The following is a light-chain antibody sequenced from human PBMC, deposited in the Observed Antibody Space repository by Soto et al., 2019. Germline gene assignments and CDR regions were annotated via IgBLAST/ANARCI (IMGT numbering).Light chain of an antibody. V-gene: IGKV3-20*01. Sequence: EIVKTQSPATLSVSPGERATLSCMASQNVISNLAWYQQKPVQAPRLLIYFASSRATGIPDRFSGSGSGTDFTLTISRLEPEDFAVYYCQQYGSSPLWTFGQGTKVDIK. CDR2: FAS. CDR3: QQYGSSPLWT. J-gene: IGKJ1*01. CDR1: QNVISN.